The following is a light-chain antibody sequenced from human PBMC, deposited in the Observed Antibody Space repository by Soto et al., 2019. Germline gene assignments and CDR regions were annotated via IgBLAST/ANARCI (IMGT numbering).Light chain of an antibody. J-gene: IGKJ1*01. CDR3: QHYNSYSEA. Sequence: DIQMTQSPSTLSASVGDRVTITCRASQSISSWLAWYQQKPGKAPKLLIYDASSLESGVPSRFSGSGSGTEFTPTISSLQPDDFATYYCQHYNSYSEAFGQGTMVDVK. CDR1: QSISSW. CDR2: DAS. V-gene: IGKV1-5*01.